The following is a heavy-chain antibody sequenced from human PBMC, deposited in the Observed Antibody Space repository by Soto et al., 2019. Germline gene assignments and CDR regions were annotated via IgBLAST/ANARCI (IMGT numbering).Heavy chain of an antibody. CDR1: GFIVSNAW. CDR3: SFYKGPSSAYMDV. Sequence: EVQLVESGGGLVKPGGSLRLSCAASGFIVSNAWMTWVRQGPGKGLEWVGRIKSKADGGTTDYAAPVKGRFTISRDDSKNTLYVQMNSLKSEDTAVYYCSFYKGPSSAYMDVWGKGTTVTVSS. V-gene: IGHV3-15*01. CDR2: IKSKADGGTT. J-gene: IGHJ6*03. D-gene: IGHD3-16*02.